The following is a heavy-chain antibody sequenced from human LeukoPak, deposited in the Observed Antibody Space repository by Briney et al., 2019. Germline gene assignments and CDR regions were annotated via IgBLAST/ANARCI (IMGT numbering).Heavy chain of an antibody. V-gene: IGHV4-59*01. Sequence: SETLSLTCAVYGGSFSGYYWSWIRQPPGKGLEWIGYIYYSGGTYYNPSLKSRVTISVDTSKNQFSLKLSSVTAADTAVYYCARDSDPTRAYDFWSYYYMDVWGKGTTVTVPS. D-gene: IGHD3-3*01. J-gene: IGHJ6*03. CDR2: IYYSGGT. CDR1: GGSFSGYY. CDR3: ARDSDPTRAYDFWSYYYMDV.